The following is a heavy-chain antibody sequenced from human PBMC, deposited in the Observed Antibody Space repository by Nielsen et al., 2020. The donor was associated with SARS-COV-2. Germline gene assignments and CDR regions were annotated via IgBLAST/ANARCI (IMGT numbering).Heavy chain of an antibody. V-gene: IGHV3-30*18. D-gene: IGHD3-16*01. Sequence: GGSLRLSCAASGFTFSSSVMHWVRQAPGKGLEWVAMISADGNTKYYTDSVKGRFTISRDNSKNTLYVQMNGLRSEDTAVYYCAKRRGDGYFDHWGQGSLVTVSS. J-gene: IGHJ4*02. CDR1: GFTFSSSV. CDR2: ISADGNTK. CDR3: AKRRGDGYFDH.